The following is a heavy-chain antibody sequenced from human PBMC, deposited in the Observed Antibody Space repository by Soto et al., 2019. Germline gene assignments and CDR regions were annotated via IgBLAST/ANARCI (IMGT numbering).Heavy chain of an antibody. CDR2: IYYSGST. J-gene: IGHJ6*03. V-gene: IGHV4-59*01. D-gene: IGHD3-10*01. Sequence: QVQLQESGPGLVKPSETLSLTCTVSGGSISSYYWSWIRQPPGKGLEWIGYIYYSGSTNYNPSLTRRVTISVDTSKNQFSLKLSSVTAADTAVYYCARNPRTSGWYYYYMDVWGKGTTVTVSS. CDR3: ARNPRTSGWYYYYMDV. CDR1: GGSISSYY.